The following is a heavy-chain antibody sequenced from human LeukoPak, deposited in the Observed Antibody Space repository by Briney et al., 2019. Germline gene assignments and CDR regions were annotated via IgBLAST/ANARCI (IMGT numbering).Heavy chain of an antibody. V-gene: IGHV4-30-2*01. CDR3: ARGVSPAFDI. CDR1: GGSISSGGYS. J-gene: IGHJ3*02. Sequence: KPSETLSLTCAVSGGSISSGGYSWSWIRQPPGRGLEWIGYIYHSGSTYYNPSLKSRVTISVDRSRNQFSLKLSPVTAADTAVYYCARGVSPAFDIWGQGTMVTVSS. CDR2: IYHSGST.